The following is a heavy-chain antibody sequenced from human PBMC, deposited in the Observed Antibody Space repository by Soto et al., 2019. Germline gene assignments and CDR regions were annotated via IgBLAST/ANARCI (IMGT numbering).Heavy chain of an antibody. CDR2: IIPIFGTA. D-gene: IGHD3-10*01. Sequence: SVKVSCKASGGTFSSYAISWVRQAPGQGLEWMGGIIPIFGTANYAQKFQGRVTITADESTSTAYMELSSLRSEDTAVYYCARAYYYGSESLGDYYYYGMDVWGQATTVTVSS. CDR3: ARAYYYGSESLGDYYYYGMDV. CDR1: GGTFSSYA. V-gene: IGHV1-69*13. J-gene: IGHJ6*02.